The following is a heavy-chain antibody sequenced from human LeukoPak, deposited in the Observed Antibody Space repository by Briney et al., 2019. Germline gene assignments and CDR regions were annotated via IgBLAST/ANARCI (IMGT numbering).Heavy chain of an antibody. D-gene: IGHD2-2*01. CDR2: INHSGST. CDR1: GGSFSGYY. J-gene: IGHJ4*02. CDR3: ARLRGVVVPALAY. Sequence: SETLSLTCAVYGGSFSGYYWSWIRQPPGKGLEWIGEINHSGSTNYNPSLKSRVTISVDTSKNQFSLKLSSVTAADTAAYYCARLRGVVVPALAYWGQGTLVTVSS. V-gene: IGHV4-34*01.